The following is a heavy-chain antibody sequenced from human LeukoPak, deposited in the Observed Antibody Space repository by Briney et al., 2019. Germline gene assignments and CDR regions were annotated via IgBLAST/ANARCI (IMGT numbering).Heavy chain of an antibody. V-gene: IGHV3-74*01. CDR3: ARDLFFSDAGYSSGWRAEYFHH. CDR1: GFTFRTYW. CDR2: IRSDGSAT. D-gene: IGHD6-19*01. Sequence: PGGSLRLSCAASGFTFRTYWMHWVRQAPGKGLVWVSHIRSDGSATTYADSVKGRFTISRDNAKNTLYLQMNSLRAEDTAVYYCARDLFFSDAGYSSGWRAEYFHHWGQRTLVTVSS. J-gene: IGHJ1*01.